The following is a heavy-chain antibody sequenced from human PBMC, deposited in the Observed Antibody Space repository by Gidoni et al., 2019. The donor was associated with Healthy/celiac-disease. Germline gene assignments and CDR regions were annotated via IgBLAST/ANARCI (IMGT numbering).Heavy chain of an antibody. CDR2: ISGSGGST. CDR3: AKDLVAMGNYYYYGMDV. Sequence: AASGFTFSSYAMSWVRQAPGKGLEWVSAISGSGGSTYYADPVKGRFTISRDNSKNTLYLQMNSLRAEDTAVYYCAKDLVAMGNYYYYGMDVWGQGTTVTVSS. J-gene: IGHJ6*02. V-gene: IGHV3-23*01. D-gene: IGHD5-18*01. CDR1: GFTFSSYA.